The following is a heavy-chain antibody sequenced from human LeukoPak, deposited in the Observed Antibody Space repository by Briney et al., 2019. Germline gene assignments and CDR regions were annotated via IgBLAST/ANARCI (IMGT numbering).Heavy chain of an antibody. V-gene: IGHV3-33*03. J-gene: IGHJ4*02. CDR1: GFTFSNYG. CDR2: IWYDGSNK. D-gene: IGHD3-22*01. Sequence: GGSLRLSCAASGFTFSNYGMHWVRQAPGKGLEWVAIIWYDGSNKYYADSVKGRFTISRDNSRNTLYLQLNSLRAEDTAVYYCAKSPYYDASGYNREYYFDCWGQGTLVTVSS. CDR3: AKSPYYDASGYNREYYFDC.